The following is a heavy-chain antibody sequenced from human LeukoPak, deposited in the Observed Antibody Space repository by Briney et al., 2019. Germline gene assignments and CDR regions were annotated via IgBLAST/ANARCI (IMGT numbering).Heavy chain of an antibody. CDR1: GFIFSSYV. J-gene: IGHJ4*02. CDR2: ISVGGGDT. V-gene: IGHV3-23*01. Sequence: GGSLRLSCAASGFIFSSYVMGWVRRAPGKGLEWVSSISVGGGDTFASDSVKGRFTITRENSKNTLYLQMTGLRVEDTAVYFCAKLNLGEMAYFDSWGQGTLVTVSS. D-gene: IGHD3-16*01. CDR3: AKLNLGEMAYFDS.